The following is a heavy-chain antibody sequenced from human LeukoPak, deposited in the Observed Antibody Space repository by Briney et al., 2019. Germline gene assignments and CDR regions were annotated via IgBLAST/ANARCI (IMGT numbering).Heavy chain of an antibody. D-gene: IGHD1-26*01. V-gene: IGHV3-30*03. Sequence: PGGSLRLSCAASGFTFSSYGMHWVRQAPGKGLEWVAVISYDGSNKYYADSVKGRFTISRDNSKNTLYLQMVSLRAEDTDVYHCARDSGSYLQPTDYWGQGTLVTVSS. CDR2: ISYDGSNK. CDR3: ARDSGSYLQPTDY. CDR1: GFTFSSYG. J-gene: IGHJ4*02.